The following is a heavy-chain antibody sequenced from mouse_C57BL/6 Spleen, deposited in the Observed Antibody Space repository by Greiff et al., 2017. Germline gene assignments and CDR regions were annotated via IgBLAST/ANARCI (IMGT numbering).Heavy chain of an antibody. CDR3: AREDGNYAFAY. CDR1: GFTFSSYA. CDR2: ISDGGSYT. D-gene: IGHD2-1*01. Sequence: EVQRVESGGGLVKSGGSLKLSCAASGFTFSSYAMSWVRQTPEKRLEWVATISDGGSYTYYPDNVKGRFTISRDNAKNNLYLQMSHLKSEDTAMYYCAREDGNYAFAYWGQGTLVTVSA. J-gene: IGHJ3*01. V-gene: IGHV5-4*01.